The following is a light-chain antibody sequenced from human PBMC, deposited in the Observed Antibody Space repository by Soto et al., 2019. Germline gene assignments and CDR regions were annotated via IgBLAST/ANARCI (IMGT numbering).Light chain of an antibody. Sequence: QSVLTQPPSVSAAPGQKVTISCSGSSSNIGNNYVSWYQQLPGAAPKLLIYDNDKRSSGIPDRFFGSKSGTSATLGITGLQTGDEADYYCGTWDGSVLPGLVVFGGGTKLTVL. J-gene: IGLJ2*01. CDR1: SSNIGNNY. CDR2: DND. CDR3: GTWDGSVLPGLVV. V-gene: IGLV1-51*01.